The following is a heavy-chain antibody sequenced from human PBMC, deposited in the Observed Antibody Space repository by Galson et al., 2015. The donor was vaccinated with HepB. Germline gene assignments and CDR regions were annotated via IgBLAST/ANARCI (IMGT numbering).Heavy chain of an antibody. CDR1: GYSFTSYW. CDR3: ARWGHSGYDPPGYAFDI. J-gene: IGHJ3*02. Sequence: QSGAEVKKPGESLRISCKGSGYSFTSYWISWVRQMPGKGLEWMGRIDPSDSYTNYSPSFQGHVTISADKSISTAYLQWSSLKASDTAMYYCARWGHSGYDPPGYAFDIWGQGTMVTVSS. V-gene: IGHV5-10-1*01. D-gene: IGHD5-12*01. CDR2: IDPSDSYT.